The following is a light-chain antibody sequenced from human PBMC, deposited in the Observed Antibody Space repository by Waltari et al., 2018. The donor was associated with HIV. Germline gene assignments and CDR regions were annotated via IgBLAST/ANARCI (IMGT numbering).Light chain of an antibody. CDR3: CSYTSSITGRV. CDR2: DVT. J-gene: IGLJ1*01. Sequence: QSALTQPASVSGSPGQSITISCTGTSSDVGAYKYVSWYQQYPGKAPKLIIYDVTNRPSGVSNRFSGSKSGNTASLTISGLQAEDEADYYCCSYTSSITGRVFGTGTKVTVL. CDR1: SSDVGAYKY. V-gene: IGLV2-14*03.